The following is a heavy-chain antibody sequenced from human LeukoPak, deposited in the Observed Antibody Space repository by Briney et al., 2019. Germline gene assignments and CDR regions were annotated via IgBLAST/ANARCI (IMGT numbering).Heavy chain of an antibody. Sequence: GGSLRLSCAASGFTFSSYEMNWVRQAPGKGLEWVSYISSSGSTIYYADSVKGRFTISRDNAKNSLYLQMNSLRAEDTAVYYCASCPIAAADYNWFDPWGQGTLVTVSS. D-gene: IGHD6-13*01. CDR3: ASCPIAAADYNWFDP. J-gene: IGHJ5*02. V-gene: IGHV3-48*03. CDR1: GFTFSSYE. CDR2: ISSSGSTI.